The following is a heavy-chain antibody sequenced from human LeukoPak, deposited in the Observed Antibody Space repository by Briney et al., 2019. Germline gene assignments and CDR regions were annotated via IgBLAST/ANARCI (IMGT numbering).Heavy chain of an antibody. Sequence: GGSLRLSCAASGFTFSSHGINWVRQAPGKGLEWVSGISPSGSISYYADSVKGRFTISRDNSKNTVSLQMNSLRAEDTALYYCARDLDWGAFDAWGQGTLVTVST. CDR2: ISPSGSIS. V-gene: IGHV3-23*01. CDR3: ARDLDWGAFDA. J-gene: IGHJ5*02. CDR1: GFTFSSHG. D-gene: IGHD3-9*01.